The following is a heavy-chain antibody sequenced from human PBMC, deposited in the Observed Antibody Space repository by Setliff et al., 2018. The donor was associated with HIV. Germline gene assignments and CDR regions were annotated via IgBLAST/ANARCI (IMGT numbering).Heavy chain of an antibody. CDR2: IVVGSGNT. J-gene: IGHJ4*02. V-gene: IGHV1-58*01. D-gene: IGHD3-10*01. Sequence: SVKVSCKASGFTFTSSAVQWVRQARGQRLEWIGWIVVGSGNTNYAQKFQERVTITRDMSTSTAYMELSSLRSEDTAVYYCAAGTYYYGSGSRSRSPFDYWGQGTLVSVSS. CDR1: GFTFTSSA. CDR3: AAGTYYYGSGSRSRSPFDY.